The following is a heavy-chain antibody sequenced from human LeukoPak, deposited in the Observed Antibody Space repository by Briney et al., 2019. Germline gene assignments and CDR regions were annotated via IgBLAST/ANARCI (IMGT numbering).Heavy chain of an antibody. Sequence: PGGSLRLSCAASGFTFSSYAMSWVRQAPGKGLEWVSTISYTGDTTYYADSVKGRFIISRDNSKNTLYVQMNSLRAEDTAVYYCAKYTGWSISLWYNDYWGQGALVTVSS. D-gene: IGHD1-1*01. J-gene: IGHJ4*02. CDR2: ISYTGDTT. CDR3: AKYTGWSISLWYNDY. CDR1: GFTFSSYA. V-gene: IGHV3-23*01.